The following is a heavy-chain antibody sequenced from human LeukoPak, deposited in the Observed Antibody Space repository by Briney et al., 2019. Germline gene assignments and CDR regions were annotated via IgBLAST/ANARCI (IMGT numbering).Heavy chain of an antibody. CDR1: GGSFSSYY. CDR2: IYYSGST. V-gene: IGHV4-59*01. D-gene: IGHD5-24*01. J-gene: IGHJ3*02. Sequence: KPSESLSLTCAVYGGSFSSYYWSWVRQPPGKGLEWIGYIYYSGSTIYNPSSNSRVAISVDTSKNQFSLKLSSVTAADTGVYDCARSGDGYLSVAAFDIWGQGTMVTVSS. CDR3: ARSGDGYLSVAAFDI.